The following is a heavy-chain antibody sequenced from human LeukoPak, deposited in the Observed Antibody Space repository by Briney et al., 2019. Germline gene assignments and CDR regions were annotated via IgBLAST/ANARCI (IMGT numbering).Heavy chain of an antibody. CDR2: IIPMFGTA. Sequence: SVKVSCKASGGTFSSYAISWVRQAPGQGLEWMGGIIPMFGTANYAQKFQGRVTITTDESTSTAYMELSSLRSEDTAVYYCARDLGYFDWLPKNRAWFDPWGQGTLVTVSS. J-gene: IGHJ5*02. V-gene: IGHV1-69*05. D-gene: IGHD3-9*01. CDR1: GGTFSSYA. CDR3: ARDLGYFDWLPKNRAWFDP.